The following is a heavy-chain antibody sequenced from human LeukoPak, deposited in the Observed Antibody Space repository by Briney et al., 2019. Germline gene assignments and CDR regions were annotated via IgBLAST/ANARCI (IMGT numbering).Heavy chain of an antibody. CDR3: ARDSLTGAPFSFDP. J-gene: IGHJ5*02. D-gene: IGHD3-9*01. Sequence: GASVKVSCKASGYTFTSYAMNWVRQAPGQGLEWMGWINTNTGNPMYAQGFTGRFVFSLDTSVSTAYLQISSLKAEDTAVYCCARDSLTGAPFSFDPWGQGTLVTVSS. CDR1: GYTFTSYA. CDR2: INTNTGNP. V-gene: IGHV7-4-1*02.